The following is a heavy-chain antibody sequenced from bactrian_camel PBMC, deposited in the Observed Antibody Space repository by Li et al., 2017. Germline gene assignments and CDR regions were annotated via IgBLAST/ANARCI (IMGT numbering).Heavy chain of an antibody. CDR3: AADGSLYNLQRVRPKY. CDR2: IDRHGVT. V-gene: IGHV3S53*01. D-gene: IGHD2*01. Sequence: HVQLVESGGGSVQAGGSLRLSCTASGYTSSRDCMGWFRQAPEKEREEVATIDRHGVTNYADSVKGRFTISVDNAKNNLYLQTNSLKPEDSAVYYCAADGSLYNLQRVRPKYWGQGTQVTVS. CDR1: GYTSSRDC. J-gene: IGHJ4*01.